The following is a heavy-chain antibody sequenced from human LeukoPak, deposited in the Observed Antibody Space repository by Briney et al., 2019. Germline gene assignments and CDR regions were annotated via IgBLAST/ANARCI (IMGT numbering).Heavy chain of an antibody. CDR2: INPNSGGT. CDR3: ARDTFGTSRPIEY. CDR1: GYTFTDYY. V-gene: IGHV1-2*02. Sequence: ASVKVSCKASGYTFTDYYMHWVRQAPGQGLEWMGWINPNSGGTNYAQKFQGRVTMTRDTSISTAYMELNSLRSEDTAAYYCARDTFGTSRPIEYWGQGTLVTVSS. J-gene: IGHJ4*02. D-gene: IGHD2/OR15-2a*01.